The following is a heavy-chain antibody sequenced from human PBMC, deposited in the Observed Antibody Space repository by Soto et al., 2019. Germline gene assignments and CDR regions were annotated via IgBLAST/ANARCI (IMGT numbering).Heavy chain of an antibody. V-gene: IGHV4-59*08. J-gene: IGHJ1*01. D-gene: IGHD3-9*01. Sequence: PSETLSLTCTVSGGSISSYYWSWIRQPPGKGLEWIGYIYYSGSTNYNPSLKSRVTISVDTSKNQFSLKLSSVTAADTAVYYCARHRRAKYYDILTGWPEYFQHWGQAPWSPSPQ. CDR1: GGSISSYY. CDR3: ARHRRAKYYDILTGWPEYFQH. CDR2: IYYSGST.